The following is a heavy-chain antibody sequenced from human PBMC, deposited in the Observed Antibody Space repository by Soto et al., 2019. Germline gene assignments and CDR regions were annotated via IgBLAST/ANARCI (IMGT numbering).Heavy chain of an antibody. D-gene: IGHD2-15*01. CDR3: AKDRSDIVVVVAAFDP. V-gene: IGHV3-23*01. CDR1: GFTFSSYA. Sequence: EVQLLESGGGLVQPGGSLRLSCAASGFTFSSYAMSWVRQAPGKGLEWVSAISGSGGSTYYADSVKGRFTISRDNSKNTRYLQMNSLRAEDTAVYYCAKDRSDIVVVVAAFDPWGQGTLVTVSS. J-gene: IGHJ5*02. CDR2: ISGSGGST.